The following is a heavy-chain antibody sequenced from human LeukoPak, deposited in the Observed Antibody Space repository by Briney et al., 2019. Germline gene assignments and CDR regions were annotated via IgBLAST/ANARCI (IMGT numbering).Heavy chain of an antibody. CDR2: IIPILGIA. V-gene: IGHV1-69*04. Sequence: SVKVSCRASGGTFSSYAISWVRQAPGQGLEWMGRIIPILGIANYAQKFQGRVTITTDKSTSTAYMELSSLRSEDTAVYYCARDPSGGPTFDYWGQGTLVTVSS. D-gene: IGHD2-15*01. J-gene: IGHJ4*02. CDR1: GGTFSSYA. CDR3: ARDPSGGPTFDY.